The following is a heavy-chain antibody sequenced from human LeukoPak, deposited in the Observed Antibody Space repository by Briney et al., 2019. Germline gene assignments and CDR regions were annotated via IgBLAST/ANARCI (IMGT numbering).Heavy chain of an antibody. CDR2: INHSGST. V-gene: IGHV4-34*01. D-gene: IGHD2-2*01. CDR1: GGSFSGYY. J-gene: IGHJ6*03. Sequence: SETLSLTRAVYGGSFSGYYWSWIRQPPGKGLEWIGEINHSGSTNYNPSLKSRVTISVDTSKNQFSLKLSSVTAADTAVYYCARNLRYCSSTSCSWGLYYYYYMDVWGKGTTVTVSS. CDR3: ARNLRYCSSTSCSWGLYYYYYMDV.